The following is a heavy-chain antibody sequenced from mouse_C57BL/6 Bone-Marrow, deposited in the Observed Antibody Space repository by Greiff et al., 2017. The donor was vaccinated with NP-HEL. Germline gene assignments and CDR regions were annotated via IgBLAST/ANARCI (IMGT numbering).Heavy chain of an antibody. V-gene: IGHV1-61*01. CDR3: ARRVIKGYFDV. Sequence: QVQLQQPGAELVRPGSSVKLSCKASGYTFTSYWMDWVQQRPGQGLEWIGNIYPSDSETHYNQKFKDKATLTVDKSSSTAYMELSSLTSEDSAVYYCARRVIKGYFDVWGTGTTVTVSS. D-gene: IGHD2-4*01. J-gene: IGHJ1*03. CDR1: GYTFTSYW. CDR2: IYPSDSET.